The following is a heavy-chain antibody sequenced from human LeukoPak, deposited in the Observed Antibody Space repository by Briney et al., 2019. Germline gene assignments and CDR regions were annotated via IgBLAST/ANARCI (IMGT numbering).Heavy chain of an antibody. J-gene: IGHJ4*02. CDR2: IYSDAGSI. V-gene: IGHV3-74*01. CDR1: GFTFNRYW. CDR3: ARDADWNGQSCDY. D-gene: IGHD1-1*01. Sequence: PGGSLRLSCAASGFTFNRYWMHRVRQAPGKGLEWVSRIYSDAGSISYADFVKGRFTISKDNAKNTLYLQMNNLRAEDTAVYYCARDADWNGQSCDYWGQGTLVTVSS.